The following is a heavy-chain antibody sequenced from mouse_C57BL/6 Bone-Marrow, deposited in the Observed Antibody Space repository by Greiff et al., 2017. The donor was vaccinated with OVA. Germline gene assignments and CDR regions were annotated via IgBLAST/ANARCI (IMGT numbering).Heavy chain of an antibody. J-gene: IGHJ4*01. CDR1: GYTFTSYW. V-gene: IGHV1-55*01. CDR2: IYPGSGST. D-gene: IGHD1-1*01. CDR3: ATRYLSYAMDY. Sequence: ESGAELVKPGASVKMSCKASGYTFTSYWITWVKQRPGQGLEWIGDIYPGSGSTNYNEKFKSKATLTVDTSSSTAYMQLSSLTSEDSAVYYCATRYLSYAMDYWGQGTSVTVSS.